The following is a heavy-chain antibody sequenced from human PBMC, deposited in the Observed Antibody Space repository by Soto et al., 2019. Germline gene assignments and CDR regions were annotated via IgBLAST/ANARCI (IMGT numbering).Heavy chain of an antibody. Sequence: PSETLSLTCAVYGGSFSGYYWSWIRQPPGKGLEWIGEINHSGSTNYNPSLKSRVTISVDTSKNQFSLKLSSVTAADTAVYYCARHAEYYYDSSGYYLVQRFDPWGQGTLVTVSS. V-gene: IGHV4-34*01. CDR1: GGSFSGYY. CDR2: INHSGST. J-gene: IGHJ5*02. D-gene: IGHD3-22*01. CDR3: ARHAEYYYDSSGYYLVQRFDP.